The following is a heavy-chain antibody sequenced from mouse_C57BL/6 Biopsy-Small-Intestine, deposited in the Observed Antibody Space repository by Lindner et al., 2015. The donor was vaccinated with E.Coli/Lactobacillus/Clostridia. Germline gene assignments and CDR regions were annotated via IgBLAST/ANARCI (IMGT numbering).Heavy chain of an antibody. CDR2: IGPKSGGT. V-gene: IGHV1-72*04. D-gene: IGHD5-1*01. CDR1: GYTFIDYY. CDR3: ARGPSTGAFDI. Sequence: SVKVSCKVSGYTFIDYYMHWFRQDPGQGPEWMGWIGPKSGGTKYAQKFQGRGTMTSDTSITTAYVELNSLRFDDTAVYYCARGPSTGAFDIWGQGTMVIVSS. J-gene: IGHJ3*01.